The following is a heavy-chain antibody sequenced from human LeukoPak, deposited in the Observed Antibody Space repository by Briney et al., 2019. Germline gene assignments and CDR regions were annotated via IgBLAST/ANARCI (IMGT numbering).Heavy chain of an antibody. Sequence: SETLSLTCTVSGGSISSGSYYWSWIRQPAGKGLEWIGRIYTSGSTNYNPSLKSRVTISVDTSKNQFPLKLSSVTAADTAVYYCASLASSSWPTVLYWGQGTLVTVSS. V-gene: IGHV4-61*02. CDR1: GGSISSGSYY. J-gene: IGHJ4*02. CDR3: ASLASSSWPTVLY. D-gene: IGHD6-13*01. CDR2: IYTSGST.